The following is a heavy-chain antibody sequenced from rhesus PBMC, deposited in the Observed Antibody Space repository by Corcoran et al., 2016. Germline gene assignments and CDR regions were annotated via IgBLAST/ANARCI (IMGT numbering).Heavy chain of an antibody. J-gene: IGHJ3*01. Sequence: QVQLQESGPGLVKPSETLSLTCAVSGGSISSNYWSWIRQPPGRGLEWIGFIYGSSGSTYYNPALKSRVTISTDTSKNQFSLKLSSVTAADTAVYYCAREDSNYVYAFDFWGQGLRVTVSS. D-gene: IGHD4-23*01. V-gene: IGHV4-160*01. CDR3: AREDSNYVYAFDF. CDR2: IYGSSGST. CDR1: GGSISSNY.